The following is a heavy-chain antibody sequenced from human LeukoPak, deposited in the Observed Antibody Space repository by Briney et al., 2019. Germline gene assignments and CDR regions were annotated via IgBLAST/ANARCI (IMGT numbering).Heavy chain of an antibody. CDR3: ARVLRGDWFDP. CDR1: GFAFSRYT. D-gene: IGHD3-10*01. J-gene: IGHJ5*02. V-gene: IGHV3-23*01. Sequence: GSLSLSCAASGFAFSRYTISWVRQAPGKGLEWVSTITDIHDIAYNADFVKGRFTISRDNSKNTLYLQMNSLRVEDTALYYCARVLRGDWFDPWGQGTLVTVSS. CDR2: ITDIHDIA.